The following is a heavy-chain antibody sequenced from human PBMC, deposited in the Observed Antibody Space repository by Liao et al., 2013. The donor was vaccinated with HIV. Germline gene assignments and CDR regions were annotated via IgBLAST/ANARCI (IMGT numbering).Heavy chain of an antibody. J-gene: IGHJ4*03. CDR2: IQNRGSP. V-gene: IGHV4-59*01. D-gene: IGHD6-19*01. CDR1: GGSISNYY. CDR3: ARVKRYSSGWNGGEFDY. Sequence: QVQLQESGPGVVKPSETLSLTCIVSGGSISNYYWSWIRQTPGKGLEWIGYIQNRGSPNYKPSLRGRVAISVDTSKNHFSLELTSVTAADTAVYYCARVKRYSSGWNGGEFDYWGPGNLVTVSS.